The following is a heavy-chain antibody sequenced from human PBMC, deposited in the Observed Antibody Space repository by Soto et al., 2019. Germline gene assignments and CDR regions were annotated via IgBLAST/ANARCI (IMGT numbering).Heavy chain of an antibody. CDR3: ARDTESNRYND. D-gene: IGHD1-1*01. J-gene: IGHJ1*01. CDR2: IRPDNGNR. CDR1: GYIFSTSG. V-gene: IGHV1-18*01. Sequence: ASVKVSCKTSGYIFSTSGIILVLQAPGPGLEWVGWIRPDNGNRKSAQRLQGRVTLTTDTSASTAYMELRSLTSDDTAMYYCARDTESNRYNDGGQGTLVTVSS.